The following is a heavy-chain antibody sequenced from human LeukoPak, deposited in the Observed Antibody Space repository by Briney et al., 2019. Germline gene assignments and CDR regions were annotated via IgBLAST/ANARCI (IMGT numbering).Heavy chain of an antibody. Sequence: PGGSLRLSCAASGFTFSSYWMHWVRQAPGKGLVWVSRINSDGSSTSYADSVKGRFTISRDNAKNTLYLQMNSLRAEDTAVYYCARPVYCSGGSCYSSFDYWGQGTLVTVPS. J-gene: IGHJ4*02. V-gene: IGHV3-74*01. D-gene: IGHD2-15*01. CDR2: INSDGSST. CDR1: GFTFSSYW. CDR3: ARPVYCSGGSCYSSFDY.